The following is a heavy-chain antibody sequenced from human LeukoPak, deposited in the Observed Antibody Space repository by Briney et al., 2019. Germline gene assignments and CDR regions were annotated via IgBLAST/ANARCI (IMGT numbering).Heavy chain of an antibody. CDR3: AKDMAPRGDFLYMFYAFDY. J-gene: IGHJ4*02. CDR2: IRYDGSNK. D-gene: IGHD3-10*02. V-gene: IGHV3-30*02. Sequence: GGSLRLPCAASGFTFSSYGMHWVRQAPGKGLEWVAFIRYDGSNKYYADSVKGRFTISRDNSKNTLYLQMNGLRAEDTAFYYCAKDMAPRGDFLYMFYAFDYWGQGTLVTVSS. CDR1: GFTFSSYG.